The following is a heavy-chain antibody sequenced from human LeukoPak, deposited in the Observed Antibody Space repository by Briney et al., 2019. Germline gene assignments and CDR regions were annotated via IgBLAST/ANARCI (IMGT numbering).Heavy chain of an antibody. CDR1: GGSISSYY. J-gene: IGHJ6*02. V-gene: IGHV4-59*01. CDR2: IYYSGST. D-gene: IGHD2-2*01. CDR3: ARALSSVGYCSSTSCYAAGRYYYGMDV. Sequence: SETLSLTCTVSGGSISSYYWSWIRQPPGKGLEWIGYIYYSGSTNYNPSPKSRVTISVDTSKNQFSLKLSSVTAADTAVYYCARALSSVGYCSSTSCYAAGRYYYGMDVWGQGTTVTVSS.